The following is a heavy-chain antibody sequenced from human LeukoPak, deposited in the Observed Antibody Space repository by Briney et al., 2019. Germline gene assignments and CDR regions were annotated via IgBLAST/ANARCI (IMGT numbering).Heavy chain of an antibody. Sequence: GGSLRLSCAASGFTVSSNYMSWVRQAPGKGLEWVSVIYSGGSTYYADSVKGRFTISRDNSKNTLYLQMNSLRAEDTAVYYCARAAGYYGSGSYYNPYYFDYWGQGTLVTVSS. V-gene: IGHV3-53*01. CDR3: ARAAGYYGSGSYYNPYYFDY. CDR2: IYSGGST. J-gene: IGHJ4*02. D-gene: IGHD3-10*01. CDR1: GFTVSSNY.